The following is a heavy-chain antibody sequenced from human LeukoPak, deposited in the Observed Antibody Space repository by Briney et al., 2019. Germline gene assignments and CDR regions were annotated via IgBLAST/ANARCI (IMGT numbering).Heavy chain of an antibody. J-gene: IGHJ4*02. Sequence: GGSLRLSCAASGFIFSNYAMSWVRQAPGKGPEWVSGISGGGGGTYYADSVKGRFTISRANSKNTLYLQMNSLRAEDTAVYYCAKDFSPGYLGLFDYWGQGTLVTVSS. V-gene: IGHV3-23*01. D-gene: IGHD5-18*01. CDR3: AKDFSPGYLGLFDY. CDR2: ISGGGGGT. CDR1: GFIFSNYA.